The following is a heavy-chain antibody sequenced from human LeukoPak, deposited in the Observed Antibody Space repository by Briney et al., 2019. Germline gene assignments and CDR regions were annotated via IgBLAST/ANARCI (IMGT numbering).Heavy chain of an antibody. Sequence: GGSLRLSCAASGFTFNTYAIHWVRQAPGKGLEWVAVISYDGSNKDYTDSVKGRFTISRDNSKSTLYLHMNSLRAEDTAVYYCARGPDSITIFGVVNIPFDYWGQGTLVTVSS. V-gene: IGHV3-30*04. CDR3: ARGPDSITIFGVVNIPFDY. J-gene: IGHJ4*02. D-gene: IGHD3-3*01. CDR1: GFTFNTYA. CDR2: ISYDGSNK.